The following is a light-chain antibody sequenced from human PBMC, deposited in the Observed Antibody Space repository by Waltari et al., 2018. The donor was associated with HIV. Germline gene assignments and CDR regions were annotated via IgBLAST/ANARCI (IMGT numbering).Light chain of an antibody. Sequence: QSPLTQPATAYESPVQTVTISCTVIMSDLDVFNYFFWYQQHPAKAPKLLIYDVSNRPSGVSHRFSGSKSANTASLTSSGLQAEDEAYYYCSSYTTTSTLYVFGTGTKVTV. V-gene: IGLV2-14*03. CDR1: MSDLDVFNY. CDR3: SSYTTTSTLYV. J-gene: IGLJ1*01. CDR2: DVS.